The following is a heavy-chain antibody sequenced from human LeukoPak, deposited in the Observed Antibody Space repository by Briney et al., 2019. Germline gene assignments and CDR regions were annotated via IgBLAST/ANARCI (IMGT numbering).Heavy chain of an antibody. CDR3: ARDLLNEGNHLDY. V-gene: IGHV4-30-4*01. Sequence: SETLSLTCTVSGGSISSGDYYWSWIRQPPGKGLERIGYIYYSGSTYYNPSLKSRVTISVDTSKNQFSLKLSSVTAADTAVYCARDLLNEGNHLDYWGQGTLVTVSS. J-gene: IGHJ4*02. D-gene: IGHD4-23*01. CDR1: GGSISSGDYY. CDR2: IYYSGST.